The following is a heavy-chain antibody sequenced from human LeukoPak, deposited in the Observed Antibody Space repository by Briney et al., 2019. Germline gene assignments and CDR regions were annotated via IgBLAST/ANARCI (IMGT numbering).Heavy chain of an antibody. CDR3: ARLSGFGELMPFDY. J-gene: IGHJ4*02. D-gene: IGHD3-10*01. CDR1: GGSTTSHNYY. CDR2: IHYSGST. Sequence: PSETLSPTCTVSGGSTTSHNYYWGWLRQPPGKGLEWIGSIHYSGSTYYNPSLKSRVTISVDTSKNQFSLKLSSVTAADTAVYYCARLSGFGELMPFDYWGQGTLVTVSS. V-gene: IGHV4-39*01.